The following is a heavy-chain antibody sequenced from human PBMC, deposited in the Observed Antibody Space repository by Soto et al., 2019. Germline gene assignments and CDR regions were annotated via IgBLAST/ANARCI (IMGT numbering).Heavy chain of an antibody. CDR1: GFIFSSCV. Sequence: EVHLLESGGGLVQPGESLRLSCGGSGFIFSSCVMSWVRQAPGKGLQWVSSITDNGAGTHYADSVKGWFTISRDNSRNTVALQMNNLRDEDTGVYYCAKGLINGRWYAADWGQGTLVTVSS. CDR3: AKGLINGRWYAAD. D-gene: IGHD6-13*01. V-gene: IGHV3-23*01. J-gene: IGHJ4*02. CDR2: ITDNGAGT.